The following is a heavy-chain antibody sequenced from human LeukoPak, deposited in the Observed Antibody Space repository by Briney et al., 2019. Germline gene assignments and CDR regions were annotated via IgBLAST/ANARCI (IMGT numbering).Heavy chain of an antibody. Sequence: PSETLSLTCAVYGGSFSGYYWSWIRQPPGKGLEWIGEINHSGSTNYNPSLKSRVTISVDTYKNQFPLKLSSVTAADTAVYYCARHRGESGNWTGSFDYWGQGTLVTVSS. J-gene: IGHJ4*02. CDR1: GGSFSGYY. CDR2: INHSGST. V-gene: IGHV4-34*01. CDR3: ARHRGESGNWTGSFDY. D-gene: IGHD1-1*01.